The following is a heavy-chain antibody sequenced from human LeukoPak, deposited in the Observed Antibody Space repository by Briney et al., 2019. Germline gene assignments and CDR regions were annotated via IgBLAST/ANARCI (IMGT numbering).Heavy chain of an antibody. V-gene: IGHV3-74*01. CDR2: IHPDGSVT. CDR1: GFTFSSYA. J-gene: IGHJ4*02. CDR3: ARGRSRYSSSSGLGLGH. D-gene: IGHD6-6*01. Sequence: GGSLRLSCAASGFTFSSYAMSWVRLPPGKGLVWVSRIHPDGSVTNYGDSVKRRFTISRANAKHMRYLEMNITGAEHTAVYYCARGRSRYSSSSGLGLGHWGQGTLVTVSS.